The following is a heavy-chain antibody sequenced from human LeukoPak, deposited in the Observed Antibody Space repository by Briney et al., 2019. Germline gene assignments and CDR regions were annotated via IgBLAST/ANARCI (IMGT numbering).Heavy chain of an antibody. CDR2: ISASGGSS. V-gene: IGHV3-23*01. CDR3: AKDRITGTPYYFDY. J-gene: IGHJ4*02. D-gene: IGHD1-20*01. CDR1: GFTFSSYW. Sequence: GGSLRLSCAASGFTFSSYWMHWVRQAPGKGLVWVLGISASGGSSYYADSVKGRFTISRDNSKNTLYLQMDSLEAEDTAVYYCAKDRITGTPYYFDYWGQGTPVTVSS.